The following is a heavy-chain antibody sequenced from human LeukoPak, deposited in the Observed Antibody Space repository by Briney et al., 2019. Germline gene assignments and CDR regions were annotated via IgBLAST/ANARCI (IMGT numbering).Heavy chain of an antibody. V-gene: IGHV3-30*18. Sequence: GGSLRLSCAASGFTFRNYAMHWVRQAPGKGLEWVGDISYEGSNKYYADSVKGRFTIPRDNSKNTLYLQMNSLRTEDTAVYYCAKDTYDFGSGTYPPDYWGQGTLVTVSS. CDR1: GFTFRNYA. J-gene: IGHJ4*02. CDR3: AKDTYDFGSGTYPPDY. D-gene: IGHD3-10*01. CDR2: ISYEGSNK.